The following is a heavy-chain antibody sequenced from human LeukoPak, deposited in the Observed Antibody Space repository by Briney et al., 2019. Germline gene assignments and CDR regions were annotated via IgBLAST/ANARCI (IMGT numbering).Heavy chain of an antibody. CDR3: ASTYYYDSSGYY. Sequence: GGSLRLSCAASGFPFRNYVMNWVRQAPGKGLEWVSSISSSSSYIYYADSVKGRFTISRDNAKNSLYLQMNSLRAEDTAVYYCASTYYYDSSGYYWGQGTLVTVSS. V-gene: IGHV3-21*01. D-gene: IGHD3-22*01. CDR1: GFPFRNYV. CDR2: ISSSSSYI. J-gene: IGHJ4*02.